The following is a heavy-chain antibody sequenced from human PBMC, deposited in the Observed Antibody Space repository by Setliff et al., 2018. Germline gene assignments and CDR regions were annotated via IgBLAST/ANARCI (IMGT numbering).Heavy chain of an antibody. J-gene: IGHJ4*02. V-gene: IGHV3-11*01. Sequence: PGGSLRLSCATSGFTFSDYYMSWIRQTPGKGLEWVSYISSRGITYYPDSVKGRFTIARDNAKNSVYLQMDSLREEDTAVYFCSTKGVPGTGGQGIQVTVSS. CDR1: GFTFSDYY. D-gene: IGHD1-1*01. CDR3: STKGVPGT. CDR2: ISSRGIT.